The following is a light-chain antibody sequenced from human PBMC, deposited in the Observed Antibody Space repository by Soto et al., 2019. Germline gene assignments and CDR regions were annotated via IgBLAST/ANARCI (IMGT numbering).Light chain of an antibody. V-gene: IGLV2-14*01. CDR1: SNDVGGYDY. J-gene: IGLJ2*01. Sequence: QSALAQPASVSGSPGQSITISCTGTSNDVGGYDYVSWYQQHPGKAPKVVIYDVSDRPSGVSNRFSGYMSGNTASLTISGPQAEDEADYYCTSYTSSSTLVFGGGTKLTVL. CDR2: DVS. CDR3: TSYTSSSTLV.